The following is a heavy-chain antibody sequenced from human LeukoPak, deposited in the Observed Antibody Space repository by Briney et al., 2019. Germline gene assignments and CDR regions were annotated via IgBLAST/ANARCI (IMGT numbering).Heavy chain of an antibody. V-gene: IGHV3-21*01. D-gene: IGHD3-22*01. CDR2: ISSSSSYI. CDR1: GFTFSSYS. J-gene: IGHJ3*02. CDR3: ARDSLPNYYDSSGYYPDAFDI. Sequence: GGSLRLSCAASGFTFSSYSMNWVRQAPGKGLEWVSSISSSSSYIYYADSVKGRFTIPRDNAKNSLYLQMNSLRAEDTAVYYCARDSLPNYYDSSGYYPDAFDIWGQGTMVTVSS.